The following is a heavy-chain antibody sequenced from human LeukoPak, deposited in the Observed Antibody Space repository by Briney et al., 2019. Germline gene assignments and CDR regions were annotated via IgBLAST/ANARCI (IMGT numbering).Heavy chain of an antibody. J-gene: IGHJ4*02. Sequence: GGSLRLSCAGSGFTFSSFWMNWVRQAPGKGLEWVANIKHDGSDKNYRHSVKGRVIISRDNAKKSIYLQMTSLRVEDTAVYFCATQKDLTTLFFDWGQGTLVTVSS. V-gene: IGHV3-7*01. CDR2: IKHDGSDK. CDR3: ATQKDLTTLFFD. CDR1: GFTFSSFW. D-gene: IGHD3-9*01.